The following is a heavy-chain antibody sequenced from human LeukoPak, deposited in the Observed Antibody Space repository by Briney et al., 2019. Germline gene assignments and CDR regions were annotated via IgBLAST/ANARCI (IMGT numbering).Heavy chain of an antibody. J-gene: IGHJ3*02. CDR1: GGSISSYY. D-gene: IGHD3-22*01. CDR2: IHYSGST. Sequence: SETLSLTCTVSGGSISSYYWSWIRQPPGKGLEWIGYIHYSGSTNYNPSLKSRVTISVDTSKNQFSLKLSSVTAADTAVYYCAREAYYYDSSGYYESVGAFDIWGQGTMVTVSS. V-gene: IGHV4-59*01. CDR3: AREAYYYDSSGYYESVGAFDI.